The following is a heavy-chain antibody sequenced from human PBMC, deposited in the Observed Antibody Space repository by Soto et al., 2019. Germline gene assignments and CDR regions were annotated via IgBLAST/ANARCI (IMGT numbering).Heavy chain of an antibody. CDR2: IYPSGST. Sequence: QVQLQESGPGLVKPSETLSLACTVSGASISSSNWWSWVRQPPGKGLGWIGEIYPSGSTKYNPSLKSRVTISVDKSNNQFSLKLTSVTAADTAVYYCARHYYDSTGMQKFDPWGQGALVTVSS. D-gene: IGHD3-22*01. V-gene: IGHV4-4*02. CDR1: GASISSSNW. J-gene: IGHJ5*02. CDR3: ARHYYDSTGMQKFDP.